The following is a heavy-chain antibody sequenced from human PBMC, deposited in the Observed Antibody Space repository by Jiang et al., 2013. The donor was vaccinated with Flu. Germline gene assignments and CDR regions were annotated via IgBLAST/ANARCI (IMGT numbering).Heavy chain of an antibody. CDR3: ARGLYITIFGVVINGPYNWFDP. CDR1: GGSFSGYY. J-gene: IGHJ5*02. V-gene: IGHV4-34*01. Sequence: RLLKPSETLSLTCAVYGGSFSGYYWSWIRQPPGKGLEWIGEINHSGSTNYNPSLKSRVTISVDTSKNQFSLKLSSVTAADTAVYYCARGLYITIFGVVINGPYNWFDPWGQGTLVTVSS. CDR2: INHSGST. D-gene: IGHD3-3*01.